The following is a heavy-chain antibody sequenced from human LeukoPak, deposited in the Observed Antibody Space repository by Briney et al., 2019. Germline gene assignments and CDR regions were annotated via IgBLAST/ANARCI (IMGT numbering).Heavy chain of an antibody. Sequence: PSETLSLTCAVYGGSFSGYYWSWIRQPPGKGLEWIGEINHSGSTNYNPSLKSRVTISVDTSKNQFSLKLSSVTAADTAVYYCARAARSGSYEYYFDYWGQGTLVTVSS. D-gene: IGHD1-26*01. CDR1: GGSFSGYY. CDR2: INHSGST. V-gene: IGHV4-34*01. J-gene: IGHJ4*02. CDR3: ARAARSGSYEYYFDY.